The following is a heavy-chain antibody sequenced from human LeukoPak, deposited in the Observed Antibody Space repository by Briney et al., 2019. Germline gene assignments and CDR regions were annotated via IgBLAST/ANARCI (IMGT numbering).Heavy chain of an antibody. CDR1: GFTFNNYG. CDR2: ISHDGSNK. V-gene: IGHV3-30*18. CDR3: AKWLYSGKYWTGKDYFDY. J-gene: IGHJ4*02. D-gene: IGHD1-26*01. Sequence: GGSLRLSCAASGFTFNNYGMHWVRQAPGKGLEWVAFISHDGSNKYYADSVKGRFTISRDNSKNTLYLQMDSLRVEDTAVYYCAKWLYSGKYWTGKDYFDYWGQGTLVTVSS.